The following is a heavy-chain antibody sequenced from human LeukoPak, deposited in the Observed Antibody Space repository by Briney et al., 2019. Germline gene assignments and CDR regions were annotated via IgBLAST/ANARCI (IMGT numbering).Heavy chain of an antibody. Sequence: GGSLRLSCAASGFTFRAYWMHWVRQAPGKGLEWVSRVDSDGTGTIYADAVQGRFTISKNNVKNSVPLQIHSLRVEDTAVYYCARGGVDHGYDVWGQGTMVIVSS. CDR2: VDSDGTGT. D-gene: IGHD2-15*01. CDR1: GFTFRAYW. CDR3: ARGGVDHGYDV. J-gene: IGHJ3*01. V-gene: IGHV3-74*01.